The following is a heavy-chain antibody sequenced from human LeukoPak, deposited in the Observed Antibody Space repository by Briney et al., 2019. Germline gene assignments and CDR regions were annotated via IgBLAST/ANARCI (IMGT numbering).Heavy chain of an antibody. CDR3: ARESTYYYGSDPLDY. J-gene: IGHJ4*02. Sequence: PSETLSLTCTVSGGSISSTSYYWDWLRQPPGKGLEWIGSIYYSGTTYYNPSLKSRVTISVDTSKNQVSLEVSSVTAADTAVYFCARESTYYYGSDPLDYWGQGTLVTVSS. CDR1: GGSISSTSYY. D-gene: IGHD3-10*01. V-gene: IGHV4-39*02. CDR2: IYYSGTT.